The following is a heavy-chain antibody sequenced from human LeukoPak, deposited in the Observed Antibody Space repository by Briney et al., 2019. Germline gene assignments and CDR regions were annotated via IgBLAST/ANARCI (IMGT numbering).Heavy chain of an antibody. CDR2: IYYSGST. CDR3: ASGGYCSGGSCYLDAFDI. V-gene: IGHV4-59*01. Sequence: SETLSLTCTVPGGSISSYYWSWIRQPPGKGLEWIGYIYYSGSTNYNPSLKSRVTISVDTSKNQFSLKLSSVTAADTAVYYCASGGYCSGGSCYLDAFDIWGQGTMVTVSS. J-gene: IGHJ3*02. CDR1: GGSISSYY. D-gene: IGHD2-15*01.